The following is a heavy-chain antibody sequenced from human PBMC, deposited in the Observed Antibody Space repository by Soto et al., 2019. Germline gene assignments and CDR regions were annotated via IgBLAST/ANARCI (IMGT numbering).Heavy chain of an antibody. J-gene: IGHJ4*02. D-gene: IGHD3-10*01. CDR2: ISYDGNNK. V-gene: IGHV3-30-3*01. Sequence: GGSLRLSCAASGFTFSSYAVRWVRQAPGKGLEWVALISYDGNNKYYADSVKGRFTISRDNSKNTLYLQMNSLTAEDTAVYYCARDLTTYASGVFFWGQGTLVTVSS. CDR1: GFTFSSYA. CDR3: ARDLTTYASGVFF.